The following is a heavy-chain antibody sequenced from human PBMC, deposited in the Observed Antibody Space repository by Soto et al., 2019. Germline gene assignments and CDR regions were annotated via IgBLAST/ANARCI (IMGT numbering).Heavy chain of an antibody. CDR2: ISYDGSNK. D-gene: IGHD6-13*01. J-gene: IGHJ4*02. CDR3: ANGKYSSSWYLDY. CDR1: GFTFSSYG. Sequence: GGSLRLSCAASGFTFSSYGMHWVRQAPGKGLEWVAVISYDGSNKYYADSVKGRFTISRDNSKNTLYLQMNSLRAEDTAVYYCANGKYSSSWYLDYWGQGTLVTVSS. V-gene: IGHV3-30*18.